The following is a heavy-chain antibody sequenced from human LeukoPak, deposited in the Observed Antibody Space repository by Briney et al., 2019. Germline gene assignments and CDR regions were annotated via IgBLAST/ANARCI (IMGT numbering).Heavy chain of an antibody. Sequence: SETLSLTCAVYGGSFSGYYWSWIRQPPGKGLEWIGEINHSGSTNYNPSLKSRVTISVDTSKNQFSLKLSSVTAADTAVYYCARDHRRDGYNEFDYWGQGTLVTVSS. V-gene: IGHV4-34*01. CDR1: GGSFSGYY. CDR2: INHSGST. D-gene: IGHD5-12*01. CDR3: ARDHRRDGYNEFDY. J-gene: IGHJ4*02.